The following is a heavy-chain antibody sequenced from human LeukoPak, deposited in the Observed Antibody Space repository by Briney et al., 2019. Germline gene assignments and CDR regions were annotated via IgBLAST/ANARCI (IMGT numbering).Heavy chain of an antibody. V-gene: IGHV1-69*05. CDR1: GGTFSSYA. D-gene: IGHD6-13*01. Sequence: SVKVSCKTSGGTFSSYAISWVRQAPGQGLEWMGRIIPIFGTANYAQKFQGRVTITTDESTSTAYMELSSLRSEDTAVYYCARTASSSWYNPYYFDYWGQGTLVTVSS. CDR2: IIPIFGTA. CDR3: ARTASSSWYNPYYFDY. J-gene: IGHJ4*02.